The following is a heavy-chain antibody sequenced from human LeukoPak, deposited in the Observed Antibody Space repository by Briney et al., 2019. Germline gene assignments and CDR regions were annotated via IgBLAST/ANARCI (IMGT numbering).Heavy chain of an antibody. Sequence: PSQTLSLTCTVSGGSISSSSYYWGWIRQPPGKGLEWIGTIYYSGSTYYNPSLKSRVTISVDTSKNQFSLKLSSVTAADTAVYCCARHLAIYDSGGYYYERGRYYFDFWGQGALVTVSS. D-gene: IGHD3-22*01. CDR1: GGSISSSSYY. CDR3: ARHLAIYDSGGYYYERGRYYFDF. CDR2: IYYSGST. V-gene: IGHV4-39*01. J-gene: IGHJ4*02.